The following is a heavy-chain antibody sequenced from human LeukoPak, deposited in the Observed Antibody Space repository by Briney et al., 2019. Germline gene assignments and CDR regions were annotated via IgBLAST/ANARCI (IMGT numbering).Heavy chain of an antibody. Sequence: GGSLRLSCTTSGFTFSNYAMSWVRQAPGKGLEWVSGINGRGDSTVYADAVKGRFTISRDNFKSTLYLQMKSLRVEDTAGYYCAKDQGSGHGAYTWGTFDFWGLETLVTVSS. CDR2: INGRGDST. J-gene: IGHJ4*01. CDR3: AKDQGSGHGAYTWGTFDF. V-gene: IGHV3-23*01. CDR1: GFTFSNYA. D-gene: IGHD4/OR15-4a*01.